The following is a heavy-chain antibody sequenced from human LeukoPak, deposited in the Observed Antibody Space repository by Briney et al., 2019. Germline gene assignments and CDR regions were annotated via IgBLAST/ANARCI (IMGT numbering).Heavy chain of an antibody. V-gene: IGHV3-74*01. CDR2: IYSDGSNT. D-gene: IGHD3-10*01. J-gene: IGHJ4*02. Sequence: QPGGSLRLSCAASGFTFSAYWMHWVRQAPGKGLVWVSRIYSDGSNTIYADSVKGRFTISRDNAKNTLYLQMNSLRAEDTAVYYCAREGGRPGYFGSGSPWGQGTLVTVFS. CDR1: GFTFSAYW. CDR3: AREGGRPGYFGSGSP.